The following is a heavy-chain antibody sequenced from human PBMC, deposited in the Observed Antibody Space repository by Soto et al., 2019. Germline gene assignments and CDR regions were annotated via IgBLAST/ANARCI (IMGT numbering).Heavy chain of an antibody. CDR2: ISEGGGTP. CDR3: AKRNRYYFDS. CDR1: GFTFSAFA. Sequence: TGGSLRLSCAASGFTFSAFAMSWVRQAPGKGLEWVSTISEGGGTPFYADSVKGRFTISRDNSKNTLHLQMTTLRAEDTAVYFCAKRNRYYFDSWGQGSLVTVSS. J-gene: IGHJ4*02. V-gene: IGHV3-23*01.